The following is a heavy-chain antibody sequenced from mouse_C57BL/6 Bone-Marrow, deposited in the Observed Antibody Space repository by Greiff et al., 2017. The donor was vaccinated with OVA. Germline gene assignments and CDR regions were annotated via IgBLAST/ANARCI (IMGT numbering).Heavy chain of an antibody. CDR2: IYPGSGST. CDR1: GYTFTSYW. D-gene: IGHD2-2*01. V-gene: IGHV1-55*01. J-gene: IGHJ3*01. CDR3: ARNSYGYDRVWFAY. Sequence: QVQLQQPGAELVKPGASVKMSCKASGYTFTSYWITWVKQRPGQGLEWIGDIYPGSGSTNYNEKFKSKATLTVDTSSSTAYMQLSSLTSEDSAVYYCARNSYGYDRVWFAYWGQGTLVTVSA.